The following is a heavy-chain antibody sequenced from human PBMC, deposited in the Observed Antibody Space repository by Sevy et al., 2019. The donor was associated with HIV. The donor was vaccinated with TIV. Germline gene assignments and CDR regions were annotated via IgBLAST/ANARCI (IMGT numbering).Heavy chain of an antibody. CDR1: GFTFSNAW. D-gene: IGHD6-19*01. CDR2: IKSKTEGGTT. CDR3: TTDLTSSGWTGY. Sequence: GGSLRLSCAASGFTFSNAWMSWVRQAPGKGLEWVGRIKSKTEGGTTDYAAPVKGRFTISRDDSKNTLYLQMNSLKTEDTAVYYCTTDLTSSGWTGYWGQGTLVTVSS. V-gene: IGHV3-15*01. J-gene: IGHJ4*02.